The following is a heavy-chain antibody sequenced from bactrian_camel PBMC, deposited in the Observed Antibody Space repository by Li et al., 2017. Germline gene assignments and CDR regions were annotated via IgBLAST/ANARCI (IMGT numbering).Heavy chain of an antibody. Sequence: VESGGGSVQAGGSLVLSCAVSGDEYDTACVAWFRQPPGKERVRIANIATGGGRTYYHDTVKGRFTIAQDNTKTTIYLRMVELQPEDTAMYYCAAGASSLVGDLCHTDYRIYGHGTQVTVS. CDR1: GDEYDTAC. CDR2: IATGGGRT. J-gene: IGHJ4*01. V-gene: IGHV3S1*01. D-gene: IGHD3*01.